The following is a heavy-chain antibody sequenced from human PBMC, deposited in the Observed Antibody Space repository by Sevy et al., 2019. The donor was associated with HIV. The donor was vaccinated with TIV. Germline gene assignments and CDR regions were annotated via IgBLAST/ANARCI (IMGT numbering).Heavy chain of an antibody. CDR2: INPNSGGT. J-gene: IGHJ6*03. Sequence: ASVKVSCKASGYTFTGYYMHWVRQAPGQGLEWMGWINPNSGGTNYAQKFQGRVTMTRDTSIRTVYMELSRLRSDDTAVYYCARDGGVAATHYYYMDVWGKGTTVTVSS. CDR1: GYTFTGYY. V-gene: IGHV1-2*02. D-gene: IGHD2-15*01. CDR3: ARDGGVAATHYYYMDV.